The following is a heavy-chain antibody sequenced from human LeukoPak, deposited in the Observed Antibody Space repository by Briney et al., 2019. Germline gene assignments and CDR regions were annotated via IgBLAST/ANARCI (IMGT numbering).Heavy chain of an antibody. Sequence: PGGSLRVSCAASGFTVSSNFMSWVRQAPGQSLELVSVIYSGGNTYYADSVRGRFTIFRDNSKNTLYLQMNSLRAEDTAMYYCARKYTYGLDWGQGTLVTVSS. CDR2: IYSGGNT. CDR3: ARKYTYGLD. J-gene: IGHJ4*02. V-gene: IGHV3-66*01. CDR1: GFTVSSNF. D-gene: IGHD5-18*01.